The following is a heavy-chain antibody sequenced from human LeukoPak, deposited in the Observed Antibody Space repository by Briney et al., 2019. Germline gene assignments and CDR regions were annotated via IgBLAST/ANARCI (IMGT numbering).Heavy chain of an antibody. CDR2: IYYSRST. Sequence: SETLSLTCTVSGGSISSSSYYWGWIRQPPGKGLEWIVSIYYSRSTYYNPSLKSRVTISVDTSKNQFSLKLSSVTAADTAVYYCARDCRHPRVSVLRRSHYFDYWGQGTLVSVSS. CDR3: ARDCRHPRVSVLRRSHYFDY. J-gene: IGHJ4*02. CDR1: GGSISSSSYY. V-gene: IGHV4-39*07. D-gene: IGHD3-10*01.